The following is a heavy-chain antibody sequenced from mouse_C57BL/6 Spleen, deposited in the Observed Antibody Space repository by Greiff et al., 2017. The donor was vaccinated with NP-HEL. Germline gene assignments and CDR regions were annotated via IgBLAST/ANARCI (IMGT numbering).Heavy chain of an antibody. CDR2: IYPSDSET. J-gene: IGHJ4*01. D-gene: IGHD2-4*01. CDR3: ARGGLRRAMDY. Sequence: QVQLKQPGAELVRPGSSVKLSCKASGYTFTSYWMDWVKQRPGQGLEWIGNIYPSDSETHYNQKFKDKATLTVDKSSSTAYMQLSSLTSEDSAVYYCARGGLRRAMDYWGQGTSVTVSS. CDR1: GYTFTSYW. V-gene: IGHV1-61*01.